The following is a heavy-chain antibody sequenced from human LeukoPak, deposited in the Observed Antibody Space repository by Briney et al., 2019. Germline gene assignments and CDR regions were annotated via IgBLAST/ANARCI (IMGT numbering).Heavy chain of an antibody. CDR3: ARVGGYDSEEPDY. CDR2: IKQDGSEK. V-gene: IGHV3-7*01. CDR1: GFTFSSYW. J-gene: IGHJ4*02. Sequence: GGSLRLSCAASGFTFSSYWMSWVRQAPGKGLEWVANIKQDGSEKYYVDSVKGRFTISRDNAKNTLYLQMNSLRAEDTAVYYCARVGGYDSEEPDYWGQGTLVTVSS. D-gene: IGHD5-12*01.